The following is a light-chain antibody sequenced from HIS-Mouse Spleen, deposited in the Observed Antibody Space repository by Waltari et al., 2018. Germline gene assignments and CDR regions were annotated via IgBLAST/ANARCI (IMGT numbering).Light chain of an antibody. CDR1: SSNLGSHY. J-gene: IGLJ3*02. Sequence: QSVLTQPPSASGTPGPRVTIPCSGSSSNLGSHYVDCYQQLPGTAPKLLIYRNNQRPSGVPDRFSGSKSGTSASLAISGLRSEDEADYYCAAWDDSLSGPVFGGGTKLTVL. V-gene: IGLV1-47*01. CDR3: AAWDDSLSGPV. CDR2: RNN.